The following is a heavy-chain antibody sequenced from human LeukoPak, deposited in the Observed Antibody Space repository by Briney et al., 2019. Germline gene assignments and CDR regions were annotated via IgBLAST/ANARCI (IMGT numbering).Heavy chain of an antibody. D-gene: IGHD1-26*01. CDR2: IYYSGSSGST. V-gene: IGHV4-39*01. Sequence: SETLSLTCTVSGGSISSSTYYWGWIRQSPGKGLEWIGSIYYSGSSGSTYYNPSLKSRVTISVDTSKNQFSLKLSSVTAADTAVYYCARSSGSYGHRWFDPWGQGTLVTVSS. CDR1: GGSISSSTYY. CDR3: ARSSGSYGHRWFDP. J-gene: IGHJ5*02.